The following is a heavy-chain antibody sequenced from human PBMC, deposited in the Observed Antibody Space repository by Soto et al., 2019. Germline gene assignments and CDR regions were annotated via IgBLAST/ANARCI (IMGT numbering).Heavy chain of an antibody. CDR2: MNPNSGNT. CDR3: ARGYSGRWSSSSGLNY. Sequence: GASVKVSCKASGYTFTSYDINWVRQATGQGLEWMGWMNPNSGNTGYAQKFQGRVTMTRNTSISTAYMELSSLRSEDTAVYYCARGYSGRWSSSSGLNYWGQGTLVTVSS. V-gene: IGHV1-8*01. D-gene: IGHD6-6*01. J-gene: IGHJ4*02. CDR1: GYTFTSYD.